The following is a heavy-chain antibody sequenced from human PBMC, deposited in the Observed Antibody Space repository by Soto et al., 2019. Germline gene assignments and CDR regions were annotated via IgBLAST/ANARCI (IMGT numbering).Heavy chain of an antibody. CDR2: IYYSGST. J-gene: IGHJ4*02. CDR3: ASYLWFGELSKRAFDY. V-gene: IGHV4-39*01. Sequence: QLQLQESGPGLVKPSETLSLTCTVSGGSISSSSYYWGWIRQPPGKGLEWIGSIYYSGSTYYNPSLKSRVTISVDTSKNQFSLKLSSVTAADTAVYYCASYLWFGELSKRAFDYRGQGTLVTVSS. CDR1: GGSISSSSYY. D-gene: IGHD3-10*01.